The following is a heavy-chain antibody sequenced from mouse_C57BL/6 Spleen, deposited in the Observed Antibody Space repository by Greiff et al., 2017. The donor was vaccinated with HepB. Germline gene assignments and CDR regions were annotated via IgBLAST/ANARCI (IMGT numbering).Heavy chain of an antibody. CDR1: GYSFTDYN. V-gene: IGHV1-39*01. CDR2: INPNYGTT. Sequence: VQLKESGPELVKPGASVKISCKASGYSFTDYNMNWVKQSNGKSLEWIGVINPNYGTTSYNQKFKGKATLTVDQSSSTAYMQLNSLTSEDSAVYYCARSLYYSNSLYYAMDYWGQGTSVTVSS. CDR3: ARSLYYSNSLYYAMDY. J-gene: IGHJ4*01. D-gene: IGHD2-5*01.